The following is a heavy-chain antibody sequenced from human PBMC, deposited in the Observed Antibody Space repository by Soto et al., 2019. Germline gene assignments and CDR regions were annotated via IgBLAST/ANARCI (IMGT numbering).Heavy chain of an antibody. Sequence: ASVKVSCKASGYTFTSYGISWVRQAPGQGLEWMGWISAYNGNTNYAQKLQGRVTMTTDTSTSTAYMELRSLRSDDTAVYYCARVTLRYFDWSFVDYWGQGTLVTVSS. CDR1: GYTFTSYG. J-gene: IGHJ4*02. CDR2: ISAYNGNT. D-gene: IGHD3-9*01. V-gene: IGHV1-18*01. CDR3: ARVTLRYFDWSFVDY.